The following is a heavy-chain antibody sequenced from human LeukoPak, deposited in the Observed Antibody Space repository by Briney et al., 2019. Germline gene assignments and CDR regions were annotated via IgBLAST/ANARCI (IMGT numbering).Heavy chain of an antibody. Sequence: GGSLRLSCAASGFTFSSYAMSWVRQAPGKGLEWVSVIYSGGSTYYADSVKGRFTISRDNSKSTLYLQMNSLRAEDTAVYYCARGGGYPYGSGSYYRGAFDIWGQGTMVTVSS. V-gene: IGHV3-53*01. CDR1: GFTFSSYA. J-gene: IGHJ3*02. CDR3: ARGGGYPYGSGSYYRGAFDI. D-gene: IGHD3-10*01. CDR2: IYSGGST.